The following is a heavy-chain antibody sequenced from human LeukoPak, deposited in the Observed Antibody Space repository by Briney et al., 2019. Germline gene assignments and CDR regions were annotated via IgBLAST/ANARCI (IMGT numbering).Heavy chain of an antibody. CDR3: ARANDYSHYGWFDP. V-gene: IGHV4-59*11. J-gene: IGHJ5*02. Sequence: SETLSLTCTVSGGSISRHYWTWIRQSPGKGLEWIGYVYYTGSTSYNPSLKSRVTLSLDTSQNQISLKLISVTTTDTAVYYCARANDYSHYGWFDPWGQGTLVTVSS. D-gene: IGHD4-11*01. CDR2: VYYTGST. CDR1: GGSISRHY.